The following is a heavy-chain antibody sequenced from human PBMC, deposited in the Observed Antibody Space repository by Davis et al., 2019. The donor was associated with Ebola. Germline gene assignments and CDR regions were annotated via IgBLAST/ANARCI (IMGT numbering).Heavy chain of an antibody. V-gene: IGHV3-43*01. CDR2: ISWDGGST. CDR3: AKQGAKVLGYYYGLDV. J-gene: IGHJ6*02. Sequence: PGGSLRLSCAASGFTFDDYTIHWVRQVPGKGLEWVSLISWDGGSTSYADSVKGRFTISRDNSKNSLYLQMNSLRAEDMALYYCAKQGAKVLGYYYGLDVWGQGTAVTISS. CDR1: GFTFDDYT. D-gene: IGHD7-27*01.